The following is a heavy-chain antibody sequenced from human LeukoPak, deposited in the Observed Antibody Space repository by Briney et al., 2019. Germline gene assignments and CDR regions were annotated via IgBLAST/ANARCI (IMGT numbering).Heavy chain of an antibody. D-gene: IGHD3-10*01. CDR2: MSATGSDI. Sequence: GGSLRLSCAASGFTFSSYWMSWVRQAPGKGLQWVSTMSATGSDIHHADSVKGRFTISRDNSKNTLYLQMNSLRAEDTAVYYCARESGSGKIDYWGQGTLVTVSS. CDR3: ARESGSGKIDY. V-gene: IGHV3-23*01. CDR1: GFTFSSYW. J-gene: IGHJ4*02.